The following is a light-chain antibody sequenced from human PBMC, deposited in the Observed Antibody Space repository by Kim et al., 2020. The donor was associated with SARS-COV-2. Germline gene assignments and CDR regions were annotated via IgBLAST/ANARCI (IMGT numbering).Light chain of an antibody. J-gene: IGLJ3*02. CDR1: SLRSYY. CDR2: GKN. CDR3: NSRDSSGNHWV. Sequence: SSELTQDPAVSVALGQTVRITCQGDSLRSYYASWYQQKPGQAPVLVIYGKNNRPSGIPDRFSGSSSGNTASLTITGAQAEDEADYYCNSRDSSGNHWVFGGETQRTVL. V-gene: IGLV3-19*01.